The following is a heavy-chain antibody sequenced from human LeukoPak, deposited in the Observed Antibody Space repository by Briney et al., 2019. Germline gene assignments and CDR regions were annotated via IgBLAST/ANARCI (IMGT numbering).Heavy chain of an antibody. Sequence: GGSLRLSCAASGFTFSSYAMSWVRQAPGEGLEWVSAISGSGGSTYYADSVKGRFTISRDNSKNTLYLQMNSLRAEDTAVYYCAKDREKMATIGPFDYWGQGTLVTVSS. V-gene: IGHV3-23*01. CDR1: GFTFSSYA. CDR3: AKDREKMATIGPFDY. J-gene: IGHJ4*02. CDR2: ISGSGGST. D-gene: IGHD5-24*01.